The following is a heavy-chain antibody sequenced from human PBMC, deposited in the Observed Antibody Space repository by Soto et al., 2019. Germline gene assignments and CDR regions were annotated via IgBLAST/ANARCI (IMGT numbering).Heavy chain of an antibody. J-gene: IGHJ4*02. CDR2: ISAYNGNT. V-gene: IGHV1-18*01. D-gene: IGHD2-15*01. CDR1: GYTFTSYG. CDR3: ARVPQVVVVAAWPDY. Sequence: QVPLVQSGAEVKKPGASVKVSCKASGYTFTSYGISWVRQAPGQGLEWMGWISAYNGNTNYAQKLQGRVTMTTDTSTSTAYMELRSLRSDDTAVYYCARVPQVVVVAAWPDYWGQGTLVTVSS.